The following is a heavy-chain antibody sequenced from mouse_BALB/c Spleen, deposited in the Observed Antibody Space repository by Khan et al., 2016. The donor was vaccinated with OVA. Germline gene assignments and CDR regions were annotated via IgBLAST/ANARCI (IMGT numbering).Heavy chain of an antibody. CDR1: GYTFTSYT. Sequence: QVQLKESGAELVKPGPSVKMSCKASGYTFTSYTMHWVKQRPGQGLEWIGYINPSSGYTKYNHKFKDKATLTADKSSSTAYMQLSSLTSKDSAVYYCARKSTRTSYWGQGTTLTVSS. D-gene: IGHD3-1*01. V-gene: IGHV1-4*01. CDR3: ARKSTRTSY. J-gene: IGHJ2*01. CDR2: INPSSGYT.